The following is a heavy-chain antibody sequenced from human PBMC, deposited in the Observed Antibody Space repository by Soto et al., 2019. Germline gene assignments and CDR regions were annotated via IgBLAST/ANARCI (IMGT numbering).Heavy chain of an antibody. CDR3: ARSEATVLDY. D-gene: IGHD4-17*01. Sequence: SETLSLTCAVPGGSISSGGYSWSWVRQPPGKGLEWIGETHHSGRTNYNPSLKSRVTISVDKSKNHFSLKLSSVTAADTAVYYCARSEATVLDYWGQGTLVTVSS. CDR1: GGSISSGGYS. J-gene: IGHJ4*02. CDR2: THHSGRT. V-gene: IGHV4-30-2*01.